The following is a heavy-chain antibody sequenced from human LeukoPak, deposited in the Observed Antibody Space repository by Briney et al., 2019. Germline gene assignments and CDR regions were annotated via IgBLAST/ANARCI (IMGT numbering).Heavy chain of an antibody. V-gene: IGHV3-33*06. J-gene: IGHJ4*02. CDR1: GFTFSSYG. Sequence: PGRSLRLSCAACGFTFSSYGFHCVRQAPGKGLEWVSAISFDGKNIHYADSVKGRFTISRDNSRNTLYLQMNSLRVEHTAFYYFANTYSRESGYDFLFHYWGQGTRVTVSS. D-gene: IGHD5-12*01. CDR2: ISFDGKNI. CDR3: ANTYSRESGYDFLFHY.